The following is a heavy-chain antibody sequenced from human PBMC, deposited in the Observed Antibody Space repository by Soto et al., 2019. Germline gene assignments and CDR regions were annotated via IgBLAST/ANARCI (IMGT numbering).Heavy chain of an antibody. CDR1: GFTFNSYG. Sequence: GGSLRLSCAASGFTFNSYGMHWVRQAPGKGLEWVAVISYDGSNKYYADSVKGRFTISRDNSKNTLYLQMNSLRAEDTAVYYCAKGGTGYHLDYWGQGTLVTVSS. CDR2: ISYDGSNK. J-gene: IGHJ4*02. V-gene: IGHV3-30*18. D-gene: IGHD3-9*01. CDR3: AKGGTGYHLDY.